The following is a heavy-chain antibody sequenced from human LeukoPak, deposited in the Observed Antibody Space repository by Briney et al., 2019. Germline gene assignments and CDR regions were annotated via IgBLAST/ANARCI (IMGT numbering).Heavy chain of an antibody. CDR3: ARDLGGYSGSYYPFDY. CDR1: GFTLSRYS. D-gene: IGHD1-26*01. Sequence: GGSLRLSCAASGFTLSRYSMNWVRQAPGKGLEWVSGINWNGGSTGYADSVKGRFTISRDNAKNSLYLQMNSLRAEDTAVYYCARDLGGYSGSYYPFDYWGQGTLVTVSS. J-gene: IGHJ4*02. V-gene: IGHV3-20*04. CDR2: INWNGGST.